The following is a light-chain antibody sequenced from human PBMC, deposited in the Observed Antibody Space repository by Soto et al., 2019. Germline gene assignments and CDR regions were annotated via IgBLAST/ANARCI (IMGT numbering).Light chain of an antibody. CDR2: EGS. CDR1: SSDVGSYNL. Sequence: QSALTQPASVSGSPGQSITISCTGTSSDVGSYNLVSWYQQHPGKAPKLMIYEGSNRPSGVSNRFSGSKSGNTASLTCSGLQAEDEADYYCCSYAGSSTYVFGTGTKLTVL. CDR3: CSYAGSSTYV. J-gene: IGLJ1*01. V-gene: IGLV2-23*01.